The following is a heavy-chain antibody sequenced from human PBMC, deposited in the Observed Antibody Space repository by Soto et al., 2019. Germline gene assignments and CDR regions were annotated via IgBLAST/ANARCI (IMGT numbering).Heavy chain of an antibody. V-gene: IGHV1-69*01. J-gene: IGHJ5*02. D-gene: IGHD4-17*01. CDR2: IIPIFGKT. Sequence: QLQLVQSGAEVKKPGSSVKVSCKASGGTFSNFAINWVRQAPGQGLEWMGGIIPIFGKTKYAQKFQGRVQFTADESTSTANMEVNSLTSEDTAVYYCARGSPTTVTTWFDPWGQGTLVTVSS. CDR1: GGTFSNFA. CDR3: ARGSPTTVTTWFDP.